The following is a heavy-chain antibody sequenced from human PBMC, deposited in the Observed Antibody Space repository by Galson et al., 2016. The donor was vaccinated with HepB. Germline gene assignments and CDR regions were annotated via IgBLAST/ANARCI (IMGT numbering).Heavy chain of an antibody. D-gene: IGHD3-10*01. CDR1: GDSVSXXXAT. CDR2: TYXXSKWYN. J-gene: IGHJ4*02. Sequence: CAXXGDSVSXXXATXXXIRXXXSXXXEWLGXTYXXSKWYNDYAVSVKSRVTINPDTSKNQFSLHLNSVTPEDKAVYYCARGTSAWGKWGQGXLVTXSS. V-gene: IGHV6-1*01. CDR3: ARGTSAWGK.